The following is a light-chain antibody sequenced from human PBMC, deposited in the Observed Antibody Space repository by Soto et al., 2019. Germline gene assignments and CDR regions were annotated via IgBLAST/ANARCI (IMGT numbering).Light chain of an antibody. CDR2: GAS. Sequence: DIQMTQSPSSLPASVGDRVTITCRASENIRSYLNWYQQKPGKAPKLLIYGASSLQSGVPSRFSGSGSGTDFTLTISSLQTEDSATYYCQQSFTTPLTFGGGTKVEIK. CDR3: QQSFTTPLT. CDR1: ENIRSY. V-gene: IGKV1-39*01. J-gene: IGKJ4*01.